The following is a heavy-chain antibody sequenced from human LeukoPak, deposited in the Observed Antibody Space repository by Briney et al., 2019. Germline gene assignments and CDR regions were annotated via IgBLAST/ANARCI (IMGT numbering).Heavy chain of an antibody. CDR1: GGXINSYY. D-gene: IGHD1-26*01. CDR2: IYYSGSA. V-gene: IGHV4-39*01. CDR3: ARHVGVGSFFDY. J-gene: IGHJ4*02. Sequence: PSETLSLTCTVSGGXINSYYCGWIRQPPGKGLEWIGSIYYSGSAYYNPSLRSRVTISVDTSKNQFSLMLSSLTAADTSMYYCARHVGVGSFFDYWGQGTLVTVSS.